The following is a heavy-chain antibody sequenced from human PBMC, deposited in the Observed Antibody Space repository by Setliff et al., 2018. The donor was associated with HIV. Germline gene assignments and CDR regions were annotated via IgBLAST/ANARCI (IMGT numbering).Heavy chain of an antibody. CDR1: GGSISSGSYY. CDR3: ARDVTVVWGVSFLSVFDI. V-gene: IGHV4-61*02. D-gene: IGHD3-10*01. J-gene: IGHJ3*02. Sequence: PSETLSLTCTVSGGSISSGSYYWTWIRQSAGKGLEWIVRIYTSGKTSYNPSRKSRVTISADTSQSQFSLKLTSVAAADTAIYYCARDVTVVWGVSFLSVFDIWGQGTMVTVSS. CDR2: IYTSGKT.